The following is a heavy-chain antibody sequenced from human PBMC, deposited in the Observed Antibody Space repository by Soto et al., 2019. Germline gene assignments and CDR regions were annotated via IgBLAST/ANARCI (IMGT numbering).Heavy chain of an antibody. CDR3: ATVSAMATEGPHY. V-gene: IGHV3-30-3*01. Sequence: GGSLRLSCAASGFTFSSYAMHWVRQAPGKGLEWVAVISYDGSNKYYADSVKGRFTISRDNSKNTLYLQMNSLRAEDPAVYYGATVSAMATEGPHYWGQGTLVTVSS. CDR2: ISYDGSNK. J-gene: IGHJ4*02. D-gene: IGHD5-12*01. CDR1: GFTFSSYA.